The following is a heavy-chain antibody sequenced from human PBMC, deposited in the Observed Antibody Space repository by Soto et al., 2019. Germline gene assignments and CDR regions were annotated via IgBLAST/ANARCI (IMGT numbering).Heavy chain of an antibody. CDR1: GASFSGYY. CDR2: INQSGST. J-gene: IGHJ4*02. V-gene: IGHV4-34*02. CDR3: ARRFSGTGRYFDY. D-gene: IGHD1-1*01. Sequence: QVQLQQWGAGLLKPSETLSLSCAVYGASFSGYYWNWIRQPPGKGLEWIGEINQSGSTNYSPSLKTPVTISVDTSKKEFSPRVSSVTAADTAVYYCARRFSGTGRYFDYWGQGTLVTVSS.